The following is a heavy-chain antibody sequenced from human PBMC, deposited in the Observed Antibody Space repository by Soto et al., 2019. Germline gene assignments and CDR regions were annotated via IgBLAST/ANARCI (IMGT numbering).Heavy chain of an antibody. D-gene: IGHD2-15*01. CDR3: ARDNTAAPHFVY. V-gene: IGHV1-2*04. CDR1: GYTFTVYY. CDR2: INPNSGGT. J-gene: IGHJ4*02. Sequence: GASVKVSCKASGYTFTVYYMHWVRQAPGQGLEWMGWINPNSGGTNYAQKFQGWVTMTRDTSISTAYMELSRLRSDDTAVYYCARDNTAAPHFVYWCQGTLVTVFS.